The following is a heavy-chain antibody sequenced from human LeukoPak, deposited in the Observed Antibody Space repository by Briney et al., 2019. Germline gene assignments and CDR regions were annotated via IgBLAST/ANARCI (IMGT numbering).Heavy chain of an antibody. Sequence: SETLSLTCAVSGGSISSGGYSWSWIRQPPGKGLEWIGHIYHSGSTYYNPSLKSRVTISVDRSKNQFSLKLSSVTAADTAVYYCARVLRSSSWYDAFDIWGQGTMVTVSS. CDR3: ARVLRSSSWYDAFDI. J-gene: IGHJ3*02. CDR1: GGSISSGGYS. D-gene: IGHD6-13*01. CDR2: IYHSGST. V-gene: IGHV4-30-2*01.